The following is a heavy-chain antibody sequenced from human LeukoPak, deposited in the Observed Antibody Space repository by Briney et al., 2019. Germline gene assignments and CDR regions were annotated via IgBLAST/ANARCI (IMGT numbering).Heavy chain of an antibody. V-gene: IGHV4-59*01. CDR3: ARDPAYYYDSSGYQDAFDI. CDR1: GGSISSYY. J-gene: IGHJ3*02. Sequence: SETLSLTCTVSGGSISSYYWSWIRQPPGKGLEWIGYIYYSGSTNYNPSLKSRVTISVDTSKNQFSLKLSSVTAADTAVYYCARDPAYYYDSSGYQDAFDIWGQETMVAVSS. CDR2: IYYSGST. D-gene: IGHD3-22*01.